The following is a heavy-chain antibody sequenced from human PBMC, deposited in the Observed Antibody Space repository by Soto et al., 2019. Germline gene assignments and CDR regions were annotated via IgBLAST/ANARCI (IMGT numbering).Heavy chain of an antibody. J-gene: IGHJ6*02. V-gene: IGHV6-1*01. CDR2: TYYRSKWYN. CDR1: GDSVSSNSAA. D-gene: IGHD2-15*01. Sequence: PSRTLSLPCVISGDSVSSNSAAWNWIRQSPSRGLEWLGRTYYRSKWYNDYAVSVKSRITINPDTSKNQFSLQLNSVTPEDTAVYYCPRDPIVYTDYFGMDVWGQGTPVTVSS. CDR3: PRDPIVYTDYFGMDV.